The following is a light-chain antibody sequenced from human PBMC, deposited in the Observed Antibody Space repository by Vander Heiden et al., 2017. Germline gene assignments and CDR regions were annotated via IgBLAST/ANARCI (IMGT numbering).Light chain of an antibody. J-gene: IGKJ1*01. CDR3: QYYGVSARWT. Sequence: ESVLTQSPGTLSLSPGEAATLSCRASQSVSSSYLAWYQQKPGRSPRLLIYGASTRATGTPDRFRGSGSGADFALTISRLEPEDFAVYFCQYYGVSARWTFGHGTKVEI. CDR1: QSVSSSY. V-gene: IGKV3-20*01. CDR2: GAS.